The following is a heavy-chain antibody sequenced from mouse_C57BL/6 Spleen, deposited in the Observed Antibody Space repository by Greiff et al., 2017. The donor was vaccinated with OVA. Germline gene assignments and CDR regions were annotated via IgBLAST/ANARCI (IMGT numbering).Heavy chain of an antibody. CDR1: GYTFTDYE. J-gene: IGHJ4*01. CDR3: TRSYYYGSSHYAMDY. D-gene: IGHD1-1*01. CDR2: IDPETGGT. Sequence: VQLQQSGAELVRPGASVTLSCKASGYTFTDYEMRWVKQTPVHGLEWIGAIDPETGGTAYKQKFKGKAILTADKSSSTAYMELRSLTSEDSAVYYCTRSYYYGSSHYAMDYWGQGTSVTVSS. V-gene: IGHV1-15*01.